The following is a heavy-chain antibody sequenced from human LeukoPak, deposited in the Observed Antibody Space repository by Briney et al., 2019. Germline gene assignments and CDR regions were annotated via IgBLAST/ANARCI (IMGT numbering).Heavy chain of an antibody. D-gene: IGHD1-26*01. J-gene: IGHJ3*02. Sequence: ASVKVSCTASGYTFTGYYMHWVRQAPGQGLEWMGWINPNSGGTNYAQKFQGRVTMTRDTSISTAYMELSRLRSDDTAVYYCXXIRGIVGAYDAFDIWGQGTIVTVSS. CDR2: INPNSGGT. V-gene: IGHV1-2*02. CDR1: GYTFTGYY. CDR3: XXIRGIVGAYDAFDI.